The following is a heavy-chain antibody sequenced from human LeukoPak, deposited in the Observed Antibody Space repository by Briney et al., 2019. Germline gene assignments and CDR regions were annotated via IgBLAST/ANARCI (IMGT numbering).Heavy chain of an antibody. CDR1: GGSISSYC. D-gene: IGHD4-23*01. V-gene: IGHV4-59*01. Sequence: SETLSLTCTVSGGSISSYCWSWIRQPPGKGLEWIGYIYYSGSTNYNPSLKSRVTISVDTSKNQFSLKLSSVTAADTAVYYCAIPTVVTPFAFDIWGQGTMVTVSS. CDR2: IYYSGST. J-gene: IGHJ3*02. CDR3: AIPTVVTPFAFDI.